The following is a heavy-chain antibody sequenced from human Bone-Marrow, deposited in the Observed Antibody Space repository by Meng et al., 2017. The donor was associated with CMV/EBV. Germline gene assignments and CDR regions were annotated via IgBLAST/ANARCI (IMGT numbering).Heavy chain of an antibody. CDR3: ARYYSSSWIDAFDI. CDR2: ISAYNGYT. J-gene: IGHJ3*02. D-gene: IGHD6-13*01. CDR1: GYTFTSYG. Sequence: ASVKVSCKASGYTFTSYGISWVRQAPGQGLEWMGWISAYNGYTNFAQKFQGRVTMTRDTSISTAYMELSRLRSDDTAVYYCARYYSSSWIDAFDIWGQGTMVTVSS. V-gene: IGHV1-18*01.